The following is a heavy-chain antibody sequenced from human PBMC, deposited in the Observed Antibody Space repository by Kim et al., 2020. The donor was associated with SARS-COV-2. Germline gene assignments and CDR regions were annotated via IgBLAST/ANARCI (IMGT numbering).Heavy chain of an antibody. CDR3: ASISTYYYGSGSYYRDY. V-gene: IGHV4-39*01. D-gene: IGHD3-10*01. Sequence: LKSRVTISVDTSKNQFSLKLSSVTAADTAVYYCASISTYYYGSGSYYRDYWGQGTLVTVSS. J-gene: IGHJ4*02.